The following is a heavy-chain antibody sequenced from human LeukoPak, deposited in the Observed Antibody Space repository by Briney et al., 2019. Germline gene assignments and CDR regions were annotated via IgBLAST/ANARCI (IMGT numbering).Heavy chain of an antibody. D-gene: IGHD3-9*01. V-gene: IGHV1-3*01. CDR2: INAGNGNT. CDR1: GYTFTSYA. CDR3: ASSGGRYFSADY. Sequence: GASVKVSCKASGYTFTSYAMHWVRQAPGQRLEWMGWINAGNGNTKYSQKFQSRVTITRDTSASTAYMELSSLRSEDTAVYYCASSGGRYFSADYWGQGTLVTVSS. J-gene: IGHJ4*02.